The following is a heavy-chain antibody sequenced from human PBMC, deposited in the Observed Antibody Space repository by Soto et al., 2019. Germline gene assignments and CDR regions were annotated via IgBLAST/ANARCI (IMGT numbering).Heavy chain of an antibody. CDR2: MYHTGSA. D-gene: IGHD3-10*01. V-gene: IGHV4-30-2*01. Sequence: SETLSLTCAVSAAASTTGGYSWSCMRQPPGNGLQWIGYMYHTGSANYNPSLKGRVTMSFDTSTNDFSLKLNSVTAADTAVYFCARLKGTRYFDFWGPGLLVTVYS. J-gene: IGHJ4*02. CDR3: ARLKGTRYFDF. CDR1: AAASTTGGYS.